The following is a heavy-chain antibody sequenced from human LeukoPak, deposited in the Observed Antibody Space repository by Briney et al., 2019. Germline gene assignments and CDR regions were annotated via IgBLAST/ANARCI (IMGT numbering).Heavy chain of an antibody. CDR1: GFTLSSYA. Sequence: GGSLRLSCAASGFTLSSYAMSWVRQAPGKGLEWVSAISVSGNTYHADSVKGRFTISRDNAKNSLYLQMNSLRAEDTAVYYCARDVATTPRRYYYYYYIDVWGKGTTVTVSS. CDR3: ARDVATTPRRYYYYYYIDV. D-gene: IGHD5-12*01. V-gene: IGHV3-69-1*01. CDR2: ISVSGNT. J-gene: IGHJ6*03.